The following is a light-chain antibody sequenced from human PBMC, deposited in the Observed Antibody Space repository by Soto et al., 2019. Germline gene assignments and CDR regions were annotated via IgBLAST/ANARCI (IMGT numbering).Light chain of an antibody. V-gene: IGKV3-15*01. CDR3: QQYNNWPYT. CDR1: QRVGSN. Sequence: EIAMTQSPATLSVSPGERATLSCRASQRVGSNLAWYQQIPGQAPRLLIYAASTRATGIPARFSGSGSETVFSLTISSLQSEDLAVYYCQQYNNWPYTFGQGTKLEIK. J-gene: IGKJ2*01. CDR2: AAS.